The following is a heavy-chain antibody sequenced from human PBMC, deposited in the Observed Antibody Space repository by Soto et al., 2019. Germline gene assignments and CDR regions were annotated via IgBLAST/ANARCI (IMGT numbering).Heavy chain of an antibody. D-gene: IGHD3-10*01. J-gene: IGHJ4*02. CDR3: ARSLLPYYGSGSPGY. Sequence: QVQLVQSGAEVKKPGSSVEVSCKASGGTFSSYAISWVRQAPGQGLEWMGGIIPIFGTANYAQKFQGRVTITADESTSTAYMELSSLRSEDTAVYYCARSLLPYYGSGSPGYWGQGTLVTVSS. CDR2: IIPIFGTA. CDR1: GGTFSSYA. V-gene: IGHV1-69*12.